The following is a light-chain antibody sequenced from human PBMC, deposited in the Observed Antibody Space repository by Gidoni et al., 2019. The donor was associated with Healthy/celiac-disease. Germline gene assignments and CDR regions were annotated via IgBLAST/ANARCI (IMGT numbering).Light chain of an antibody. CDR3: QQSYSTRLT. CDR1: QSISSY. J-gene: IGKJ4*01. Sequence: DLQITQSPSPLSASVGDRVTITCRASQSISSYLNWYQQKPGKAPKLLIYDASSLQSGVPSRFSGSGSGTDFTLTISSLQPEDFATYYCQQSYSTRLTFGGGTKVEIK. V-gene: IGKV1-39*01. CDR2: DAS.